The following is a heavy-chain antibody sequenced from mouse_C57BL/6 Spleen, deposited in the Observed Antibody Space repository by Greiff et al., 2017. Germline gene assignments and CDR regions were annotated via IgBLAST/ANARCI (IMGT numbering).Heavy chain of an antibody. CDR3: ARDRRYCSSYFDY. J-gene: IGHJ2*01. D-gene: IGHD1-1*01. CDR2: INPSTGGT. V-gene: IGHV1-42*01. CDR1: GYSFTGYY. Sequence: EVQLQQSGPELVKPGASVKISCKASGYSFTGYYMNWVKQSPEKSLEWIGEINPSTGGTTYNQKFKAKATLTVDKSSSTAYMQLKSLTSEDSAVYYCARDRRYCSSYFDYWGQGTTLTVSS.